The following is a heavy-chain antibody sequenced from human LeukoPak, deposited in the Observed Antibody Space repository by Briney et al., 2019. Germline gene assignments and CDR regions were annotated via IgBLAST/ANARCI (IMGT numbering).Heavy chain of an antibody. CDR1: GFTFSIYA. V-gene: IGHV3-23*01. CDR3: AKDQITMDRGVIRSAPFDY. Sequence: GSLRLSCEAAGFTFSIYALSWVRQAPGEGLEWVSAISGSGGSTYYADSVEGRFTISRDNSKNTLYLQMNSLRAEDTAVYYCAKDQITMDRGVIRSAPFDYWVQGTLVTVSS. J-gene: IGHJ4*02. CDR2: ISGSGGST. D-gene: IGHD3-10*01.